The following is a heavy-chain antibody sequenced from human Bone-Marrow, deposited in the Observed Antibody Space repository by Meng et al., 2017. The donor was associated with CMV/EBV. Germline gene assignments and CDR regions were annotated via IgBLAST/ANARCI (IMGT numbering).Heavy chain of an antibody. V-gene: IGHV4-59*01. J-gene: IGHJ6*02. CDR2: IYYSGST. CDR1: GGSISSYY. Sequence: GSLRLSCTVSGGSISSYYWSWIRQPPGKGLEWIGYIYYSGSTNYNPSLKSRVTISVDTSKNQFSLKLSSVTAADTAVYYCAGSYYDFWSGYSAADYYYYYGMDVWGQGTTVTVSS. D-gene: IGHD3-3*01. CDR3: AGSYYDFWSGYSAADYYYYYGMDV.